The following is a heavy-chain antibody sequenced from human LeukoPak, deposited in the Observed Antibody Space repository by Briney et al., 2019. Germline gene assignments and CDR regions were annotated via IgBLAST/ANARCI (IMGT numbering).Heavy chain of an antibody. J-gene: IGHJ4*02. CDR2: ITWNGDSK. D-gene: IGHD6-13*01. Sequence: GGSLRLSCAASGFIFDDYGMTWVRQAPGKGLEWVSGITWNGDSKGYADSVKGRFTISRDNAKNSLYLQMNSLRAEDTALYYCVRDLPVAAADFWGQGTLVTVSS. CDR1: GFIFDDYG. V-gene: IGHV3-20*04. CDR3: VRDLPVAAADF.